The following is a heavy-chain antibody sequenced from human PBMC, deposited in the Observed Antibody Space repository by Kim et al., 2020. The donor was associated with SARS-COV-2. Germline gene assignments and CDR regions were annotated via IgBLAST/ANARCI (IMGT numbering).Heavy chain of an antibody. J-gene: IGHJ3*02. CDR2: IRSKAYGGTT. CDR3: TRVPEYYYDSPI. V-gene: IGHV3-49*03. CDR1: GFTFGDYA. D-gene: IGHD3-22*01. Sequence: SLRLSCTASGFTFGDYAMIFFFFSLFFLLEWVGFIRSKAYGGTTEYAASVKGRFTILRYDSKSIAYLQMNSLKTEDTAVYYCTRVPEYYYDSPIWGQGTMVTVSS.